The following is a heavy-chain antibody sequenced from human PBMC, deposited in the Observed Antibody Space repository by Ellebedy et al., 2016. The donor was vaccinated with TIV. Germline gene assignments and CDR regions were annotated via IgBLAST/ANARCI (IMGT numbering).Heavy chain of an antibody. CDR3: GKDILPGGMDV. Sequence: SLKISCVGTGFTFDGYAMHWVRQIPGKGLEWVAGMDWASGRIDYADSVKGRFTISRNNAENSLNLQMNSLRTEDTAPYFCGKDILPGGMDVWGQGTTVTVSS. D-gene: IGHD1-14*01. V-gene: IGHV3-9*01. CDR1: GFTFDGYA. J-gene: IGHJ6*02. CDR2: MDWASGRI.